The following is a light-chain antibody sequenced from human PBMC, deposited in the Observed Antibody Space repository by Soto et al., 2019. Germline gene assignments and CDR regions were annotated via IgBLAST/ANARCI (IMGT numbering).Light chain of an antibody. J-gene: IGKJ1*01. CDR3: QQLSGYPWT. CDR2: AAS. CDR1: QGISGF. Sequence: DIQLTQSPSFLSASIGDRVTFTCRASQGISGFLAWYQHTPGKAPKLLIYAASTLQSGVPSRFSGSGSGREFTLTINSLQPEDFATYYCQQLSGYPWTFGQGTKVEIK. V-gene: IGKV1-9*01.